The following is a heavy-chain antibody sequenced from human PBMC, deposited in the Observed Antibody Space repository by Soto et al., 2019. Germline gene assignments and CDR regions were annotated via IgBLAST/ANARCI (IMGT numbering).Heavy chain of an antibody. D-gene: IGHD3-10*01. V-gene: IGHV3-21*01. CDR2: ISSSSSYI. CDR3: ARDNYYGSGSSNYYYYYGMDV. Sequence: PGGSLRLSCAASGFTFSSYSMNWVRQAPGKGLEWVSSISSSSSYIYYADSVKGRFTISRDNAKNPLYLQMNSLRAEDTAVYYCARDNYYGSGSSNYYYYYGMDVWGQGTTVTVSS. J-gene: IGHJ6*02. CDR1: GFTFSSYS.